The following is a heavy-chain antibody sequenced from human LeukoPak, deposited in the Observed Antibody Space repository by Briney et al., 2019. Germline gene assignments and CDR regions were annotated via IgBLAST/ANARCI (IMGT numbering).Heavy chain of an antibody. CDR2: ISGSGGST. V-gene: IGHV3-23*01. Sequence: GGSLRLSCAASGFTFSSYAMSWVCQAPGKGLEWVSAISGSGGSTYYADSVKGRFTISRDNSKNTLYLQMNSLRAEDTAVYYCAKGHSSSSGSPFDYWGQGTLVTVSS. CDR3: AKGHSSSSGSPFDY. D-gene: IGHD6-6*01. CDR1: GFTFSSYA. J-gene: IGHJ4*02.